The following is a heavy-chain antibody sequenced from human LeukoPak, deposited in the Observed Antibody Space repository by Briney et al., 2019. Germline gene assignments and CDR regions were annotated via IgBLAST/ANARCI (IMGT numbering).Heavy chain of an antibody. Sequence: ASVKVSCKASGYTFAIYGISWVRQAPGQGLEWMAWISPYDGDTNYAQNFEGRVTMTTETSTRTAYMELRSLRSDDTAIYYCARDYCTRGGDCYKEDLFDPWGQGTLVTVSS. J-gene: IGHJ5*02. CDR1: GYTFAIYG. D-gene: IGHD2-21*02. V-gene: IGHV1-18*01. CDR3: ARDYCTRGGDCYKEDLFDP. CDR2: ISPYDGDT.